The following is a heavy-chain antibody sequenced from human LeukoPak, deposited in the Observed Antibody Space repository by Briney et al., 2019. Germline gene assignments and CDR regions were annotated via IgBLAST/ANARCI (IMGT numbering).Heavy chain of an antibody. V-gene: IGHV4-61*08. CDR3: ARWYYSGWAFDY. CDR1: GGSISSDDYY. Sequence: NPSETLSLTCTVSGGSISSDDYYWNGIRQPPGKGLGCIGYIHDSGSTKYNPSLKSRVTVSVDTSKNQFSLKLSSVTAADTAVYYCARWYYSGWAFDYWGQGTLVTVSS. CDR2: IHDSGST. J-gene: IGHJ4*02. D-gene: IGHD6-19*01.